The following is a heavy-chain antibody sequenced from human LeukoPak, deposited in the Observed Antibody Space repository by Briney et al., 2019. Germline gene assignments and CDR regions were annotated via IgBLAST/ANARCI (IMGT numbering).Heavy chain of an antibody. CDR3: ARSRFLEWFLPFDS. V-gene: IGHV3-48*03. D-gene: IGHD3-3*01. J-gene: IGHJ5*01. CDR2: ISSSGSSI. CDR1: GFTFSSFE. Sequence: PGGALRPSCAASGFTFSSFEMDWVRQAPGKGLEWVSFISSSGSSIHYADSVKGRFTISRDNAKKSLYLQMNSLRAEDTAIYYCARSRFLEWFLPFDSWGRGTLVTVSS.